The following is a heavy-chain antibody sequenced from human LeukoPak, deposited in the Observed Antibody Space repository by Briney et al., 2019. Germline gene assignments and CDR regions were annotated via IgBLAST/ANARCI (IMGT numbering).Heavy chain of an antibody. CDR3: ARDPRILSVADSFYFDY. CDR2: IRRSGSII. J-gene: IGHJ4*02. V-gene: IGHV3-48*03. Sequence: PGGSLRLSCAASGFTISNYEMNWVRQAPGKGLEWVSHIRRSGSIIYYADSVKGRFTISRDNSKNILYLDMNSLRAEDTAVYFCARDPRILSVADSFYFDYWGQGTLVTVSS. CDR1: GFTISNYE. D-gene: IGHD6-19*01.